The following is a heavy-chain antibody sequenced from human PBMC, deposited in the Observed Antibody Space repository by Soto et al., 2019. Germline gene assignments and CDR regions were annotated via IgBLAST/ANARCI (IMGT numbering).Heavy chain of an antibody. Sequence: QVQLVESGGGVVQPGRSLRLSCAASGFTFSSYGMHWVRQAPGKGLEWVAVISYDGSNKYYADSVKGRFTISRDNSKNTLYLQMNSLRAEDTAVYYCAKDRGSAWIQLLYYFDYWGQGTLVTVSS. CDR3: AKDRGSAWIQLLYYFDY. CDR1: GFTFSSYG. CDR2: ISYDGSNK. J-gene: IGHJ4*02. D-gene: IGHD5-18*01. V-gene: IGHV3-30*18.